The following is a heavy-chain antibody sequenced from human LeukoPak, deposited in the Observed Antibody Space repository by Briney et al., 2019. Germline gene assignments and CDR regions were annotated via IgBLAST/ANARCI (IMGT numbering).Heavy chain of an antibody. CDR2: INHSGST. J-gene: IGHJ6*03. CDR1: GGSFSGSY. D-gene: IGHD3-22*01. Sequence: SETLSLTCAVYGGSFSGSYWSWIRQPPGKGLEWIGEINHSGSTNYNPSLKSRVTISVDTSKNQFSLKLSSVTAADTAVYYCARHVDYYDSSGYSGLYYYYYYMDVWGKGTTVTISS. V-gene: IGHV4-34*01. CDR3: ARHVDYYDSSGYSGLYYYYYYMDV.